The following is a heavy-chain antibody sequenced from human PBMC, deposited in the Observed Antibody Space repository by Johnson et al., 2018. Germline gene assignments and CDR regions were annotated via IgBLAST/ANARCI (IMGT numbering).Heavy chain of an antibody. D-gene: IGHD2-2*02. CDR2: IRYDGTYE. J-gene: IGHJ3*02. Sequence: VQLLESGGGVVQPGRSLRLSCATSGFTFINYDMHWVRQAPGKGLEWVALIRYDGTYEYYADSVKGRFTVSRDNSKNTLYLQMNSLRAEDTAVYYCARDFIPDAFDIWGEGTVVSVSS. V-gene: IGHV3-33*01. CDR1: GFTFINYD. CDR3: ARDFIPDAFDI.